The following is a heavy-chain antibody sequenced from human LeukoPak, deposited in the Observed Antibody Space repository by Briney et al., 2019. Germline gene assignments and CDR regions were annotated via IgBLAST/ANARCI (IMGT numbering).Heavy chain of an antibody. D-gene: IGHD3-22*01. Sequence: PSETLSLTCTVSGGSISSSSYYWGWIRQPPGKGLEWIGSIYYSGSTYYNPSLKSRVTISVDTSKNQFSLKLSSVTAADTAVYYCARHRMYYYDSSGRGVADAFDIWGQGTMVAVSS. J-gene: IGHJ3*02. CDR3: ARHRMYYYDSSGRGVADAFDI. CDR2: IYYSGST. CDR1: GGSISSSSYY. V-gene: IGHV4-39*01.